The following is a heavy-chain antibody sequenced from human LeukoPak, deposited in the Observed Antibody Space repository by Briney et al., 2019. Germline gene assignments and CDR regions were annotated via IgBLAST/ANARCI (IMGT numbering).Heavy chain of an antibody. V-gene: IGHV3-23*01. J-gene: IGHJ4*02. CDR3: AKREYSSSWYSLDY. CDR1: GFTFSSYA. CDR2: ISSSGGTT. Sequence: GGSLRLSCAASGFTFSSYAMSWVRQAPGKGLEWVSTISSSGGTTYYADSVKGRFTISRDNSKNTLYLQMNSLRAEDTALYYCAKREYSSSWYSLDYWGQGTLVTVSS. D-gene: IGHD6-13*01.